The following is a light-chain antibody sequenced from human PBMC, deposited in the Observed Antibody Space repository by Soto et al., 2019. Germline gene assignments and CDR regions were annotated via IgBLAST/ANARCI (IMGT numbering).Light chain of an antibody. V-gene: IGKV3-20*01. Sequence: EIVLTQSPGTLSLSPGERATLSCRASQSVSSSYLAWYQQKPGQAPRLLIYGASGRATGIPDRFSGSGSETDFTVTISRLEPEDFAVYYCQQYGTSPLTFGGGTKVEIK. J-gene: IGKJ4*01. CDR1: QSVSSSY. CDR3: QQYGTSPLT. CDR2: GAS.